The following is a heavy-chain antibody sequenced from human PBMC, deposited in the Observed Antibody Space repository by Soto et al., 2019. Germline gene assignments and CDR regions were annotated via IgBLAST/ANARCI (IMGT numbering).Heavy chain of an antibody. CDR2: IYPIFGKA. CDR3: TRSRYSYGWDYYYYGMYF. CDR1: GGTFSSYA. V-gene: IGHV1-69*06. D-gene: IGHD5-18*01. Sequence: QVQLVQSGAEVKKPWSSVKVSCKASGGTFSSYAISWVRQAPGQGLEWMGGIYPIFGKANYAQKFQVRVTITADKSASTAYMELSSLRSEDTAMYYCTRSRYSYGWDYYYYGMYFWGQGTTVPVSS. J-gene: IGHJ6*02.